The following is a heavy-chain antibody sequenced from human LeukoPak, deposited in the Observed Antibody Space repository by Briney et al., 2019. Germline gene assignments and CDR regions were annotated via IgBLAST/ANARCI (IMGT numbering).Heavy chain of an antibody. J-gene: IGHJ4*02. D-gene: IGHD2-2*01. V-gene: IGHV3-23*01. Sequence: GGSLRLSCAASGIIFSKYGMSWVRQAPGKGLEWVATVLGSGVPTYYADSVQGRFTISRDNSKNTLYLQMSSLRAEDTAVYYCAKSAVPAYLFDYWGQGTLVTVSS. CDR2: VLGSGVPT. CDR1: GIIFSKYG. CDR3: AKSAVPAYLFDY.